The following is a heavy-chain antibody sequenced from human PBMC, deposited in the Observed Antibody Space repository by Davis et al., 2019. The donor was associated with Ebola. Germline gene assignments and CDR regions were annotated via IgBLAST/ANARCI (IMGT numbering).Heavy chain of an antibody. CDR2: ISSSGSTI. D-gene: IGHD6-6*01. CDR3: ARDLGRIAARWAPDY. J-gene: IGHJ4*02. Sequence: GESLKISCAASGFTFSDYYMSWIRQAPGKGLEWVSYISSSGSTIYYADSVKGRFTISRDNAKNSLYLQMNSLRAEDTAVYYCARDLGRIAARWAPDYWGQGTLVTVSS. CDR1: GFTFSDYY. V-gene: IGHV3-11*01.